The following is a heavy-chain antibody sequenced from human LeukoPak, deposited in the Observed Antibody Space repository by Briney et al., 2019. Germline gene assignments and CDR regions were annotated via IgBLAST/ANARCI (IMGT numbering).Heavy chain of an antibody. Sequence: GASVKVSCKASGYTFTSYDINWVRQATGQGLEWMGWMNPNSGNTGYAQKFQGRVTTTRNTSISTAYMELSSLRSEDTAVYYCASWVATIDYYYMDVWGKGTTVTVSS. J-gene: IGHJ6*03. V-gene: IGHV1-8*01. CDR2: MNPNSGNT. CDR3: ASWVATIDYYYMDV. D-gene: IGHD5-12*01. CDR1: GYTFTSYD.